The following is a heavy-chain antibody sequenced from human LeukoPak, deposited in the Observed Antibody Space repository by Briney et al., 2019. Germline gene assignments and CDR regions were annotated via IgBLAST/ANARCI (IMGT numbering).Heavy chain of an antibody. CDR1: GYTFTSYG. Sequence: GASVKVSCKASGYTFTSYGISWVRQAPGQGLEWMGWISAYNGNTNYAQKLQGRVTMTTDTSTSTAYMELRSLRSDDTAVYYCARDLGRFLEWSPLDYWGQGTLVTVSS. J-gene: IGHJ4*02. CDR2: ISAYNGNT. D-gene: IGHD3-3*01. V-gene: IGHV1-18*01. CDR3: ARDLGRFLEWSPLDY.